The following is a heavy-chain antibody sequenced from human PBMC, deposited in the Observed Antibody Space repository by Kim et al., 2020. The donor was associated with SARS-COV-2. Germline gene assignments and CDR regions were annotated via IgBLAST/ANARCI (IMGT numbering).Heavy chain of an antibody. CDR3: ARGPIVVVVAATSGGMDV. V-gene: IGHV4-34*01. J-gene: IGHJ6*02. CDR2: INHSGST. D-gene: IGHD2-15*01. CDR1: GGSFSGYY. Sequence: SETLSLTCAVYGGSFSGYYWSWIRQPPGKGLEWIGEINHSGSTNYNPSLKSRVTISVDTSKNQFSLKLSSVTAADTAVYYCARGPIVVVVAATSGGMDVWGQGTTVTVSS.